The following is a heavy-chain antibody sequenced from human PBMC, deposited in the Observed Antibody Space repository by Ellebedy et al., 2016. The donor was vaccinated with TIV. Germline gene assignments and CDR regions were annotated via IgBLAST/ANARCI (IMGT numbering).Heavy chain of an antibody. Sequence: PGGSLRLSCAASGFTFSSYGMHWVRQAPGKGLEWVALISSDAYNTYYSDSVKDRFTISKDNSKNTLFLQMNSLRAEDTAVYYRAKDRHPNYSSWCYFDYWGQGTLVTVSS. CDR1: GFTFSSYG. CDR2: ISSDAYNT. D-gene: IGHD6-13*01. CDR3: AKDRHPNYSSWCYFDY. J-gene: IGHJ4*02. V-gene: IGHV3-30*18.